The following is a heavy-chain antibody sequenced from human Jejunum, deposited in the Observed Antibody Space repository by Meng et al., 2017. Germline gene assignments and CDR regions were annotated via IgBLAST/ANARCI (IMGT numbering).Heavy chain of an antibody. Sequence: GGSLRLSCAASGFTFSSYAMSWVRQAPGKGLEWVSSTGGSGGGTYYADSVKGRFAMSRDTSKNTLYLQMNSLRAEDTAVYYCAKYSHAWVGVKAYFDYWGQGTLVTVSS. V-gene: IGHV3-23*01. CDR2: TGGSGGGT. D-gene: IGHD3-10*01. CDR1: GFTFSSYA. CDR3: AKYSHAWVGVKAYFDY. J-gene: IGHJ4*02.